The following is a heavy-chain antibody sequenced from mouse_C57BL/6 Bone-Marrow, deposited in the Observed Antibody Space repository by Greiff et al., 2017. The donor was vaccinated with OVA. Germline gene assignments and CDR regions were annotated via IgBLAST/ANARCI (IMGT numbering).Heavy chain of an antibody. J-gene: IGHJ2*01. CDR2: IYPRSGNT. V-gene: IGHV1-81*01. CDR1: GYTFTSYG. D-gene: IGHD1-1*01. Sequence: QVQLQQSGAELARPGASVKLSCKASGYTFTSYGISWVKQRTGQGLEWIGEIYPRSGNTYYNEKFKGKATLTADKSSSTAYMELRSLTSEDSAVYFCARFDYYGSLLDYWGQGTTLTVSS. CDR3: ARFDYYGSLLDY.